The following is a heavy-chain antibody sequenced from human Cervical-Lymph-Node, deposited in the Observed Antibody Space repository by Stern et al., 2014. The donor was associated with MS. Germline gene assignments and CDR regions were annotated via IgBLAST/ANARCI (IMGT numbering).Heavy chain of an antibody. D-gene: IGHD1-7*01. CDR2: VNPNSGGT. Sequence: QMQLVQSGTEMKKPGASVKVSCKASGYTFTDYYLHWVRQAPGQGLEWMGWVNPNSGGTNYAQKFQGRVTMTSDTSISTAYMDLSRLTSDDTAVYYCAGLRGTWNYFPHDFDVWGQGTTVMVSS. CDR1: GYTFTDYY. J-gene: IGHJ3*01. V-gene: IGHV1-2*02. CDR3: AGLRGTWNYFPHDFDV.